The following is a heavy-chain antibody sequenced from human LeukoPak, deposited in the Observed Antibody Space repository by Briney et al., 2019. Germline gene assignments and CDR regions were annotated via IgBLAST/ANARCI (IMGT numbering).Heavy chain of an antibody. Sequence: MPSETLSLTCAVYGGSFSGYYWSWIRQPPGKGLEWIGEINHSGSTNYNPSLKSRVTISVDTSKNQFSLKLSSVTAADTAVYYCARQAMIVVGDAFDIWGQGTMVTVSS. D-gene: IGHD3-22*01. J-gene: IGHJ3*02. CDR2: INHSGST. CDR1: GGSFSGYY. CDR3: ARQAMIVVGDAFDI. V-gene: IGHV4-34*01.